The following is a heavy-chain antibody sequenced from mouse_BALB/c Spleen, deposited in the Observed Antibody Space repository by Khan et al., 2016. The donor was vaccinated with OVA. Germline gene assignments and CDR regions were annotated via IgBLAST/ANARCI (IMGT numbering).Heavy chain of an antibody. CDR2: ILPGTGTT. Sequence: VQLQQSGVELMKPGASVKISCKATGYTFRSSWIEWVKQRPGHGLEWIGEILPGTGTTNYSERFKGKATFTADTSSNTAYMQLSSLTSEDSAVYYCARWGPYGNYGAYWGQGTLVTVSA. J-gene: IGHJ3*01. CDR3: ARWGPYGNYGAY. D-gene: IGHD2-1*01. V-gene: IGHV1-9*01. CDR1: GYTFRSSW.